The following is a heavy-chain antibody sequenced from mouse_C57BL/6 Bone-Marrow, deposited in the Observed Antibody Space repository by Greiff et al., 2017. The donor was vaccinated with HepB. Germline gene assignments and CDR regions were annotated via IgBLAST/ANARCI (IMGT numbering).Heavy chain of an antibody. CDR3: ARRWLLPYYYAMDY. CDR2: ISSGSSTI. CDR1: GFTFSDYG. Sequence: EVKLQESGGGLVKPGGSLKLSCAASGFTFSDYGMHWVRQAPEKGLEWVAYISSGSSTIYYADTVKGRFTISRDNAKNTLFLQMTSLRSEDTAMYYCARRWLLPYYYAMDYWGQGTSVTVSS. J-gene: IGHJ4*01. D-gene: IGHD2-3*01. V-gene: IGHV5-17*01.